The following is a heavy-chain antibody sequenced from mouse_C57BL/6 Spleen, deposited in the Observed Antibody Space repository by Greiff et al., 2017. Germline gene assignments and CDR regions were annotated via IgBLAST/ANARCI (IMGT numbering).Heavy chain of an antibody. D-gene: IGHD2-10*01. V-gene: IGHV5-17*01. CDR3: AKPLLPYWYDMDY. CDR1: GFTFSDYG. Sequence: EVKLMESGGGLVKPGGSLKLSCAASGFTFSDYGMHWVRQAPEKGLEWVAYISSGSSTIYYADTVKGRFTISRDNAKNTLFLQMTSLRSEYTAMYYGAKPLLPYWYDMDYWGQGTSVTVSS. CDR2: ISSGSSTI. J-gene: IGHJ4*01.